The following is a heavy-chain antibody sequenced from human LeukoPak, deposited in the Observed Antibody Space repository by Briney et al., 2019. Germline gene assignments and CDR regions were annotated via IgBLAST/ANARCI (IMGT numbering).Heavy chain of an antibody. V-gene: IGHV4-59*01. Sequence: PSETLSLTCTVSGGSISSYYWSWIRQPPGKGLEWIGYIYYSGSTNYNPSLKSRVTISVDTSKNQFSLKLSSVTAADTAVYYCVRELHYDILTGYYANWFDPWGQGTLVTVSS. CDR3: VRELHYDILTGYYANWFDP. CDR1: GGSISSYY. CDR2: IYYSGST. D-gene: IGHD3-9*01. J-gene: IGHJ5*02.